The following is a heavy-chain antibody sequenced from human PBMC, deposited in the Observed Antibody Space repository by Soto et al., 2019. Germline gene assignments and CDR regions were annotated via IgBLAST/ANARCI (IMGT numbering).Heavy chain of an antibody. Sequence: GGSLRLSCAASGFTFGSFGMHWVRQPPGKGLEWVAFISRDATNIHYADSVRGRFTLSRDNSKNTVYLQLDTPRDDDTALYFCARGNLSFDFDSWGQGALVTVSS. CDR3: ARGNLSFDFDS. J-gene: IGHJ4*02. CDR2: ISRDATNI. V-gene: IGHV3-30*03. D-gene: IGHD2-15*01. CDR1: GFTFGSFG.